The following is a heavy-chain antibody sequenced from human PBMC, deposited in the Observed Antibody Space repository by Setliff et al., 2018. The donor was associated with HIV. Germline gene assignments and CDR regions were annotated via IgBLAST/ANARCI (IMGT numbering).Heavy chain of an antibody. Sequence: SETLSLTCTVSGGSISSYYWSWIRQPAGKGLEWIGRIYTSGSTNYNPSLKSRVTMSVDTSKNQFSLKLSPVTAADTAVYYCARVSVDSSGWYGQKSDPKDAFDIWGQGTMVTVSS. J-gene: IGHJ3*02. CDR1: GGSISSYY. CDR3: ARVSVDSSGWYGQKSDPKDAFDI. D-gene: IGHD6-19*01. CDR2: IYTSGST. V-gene: IGHV4-4*07.